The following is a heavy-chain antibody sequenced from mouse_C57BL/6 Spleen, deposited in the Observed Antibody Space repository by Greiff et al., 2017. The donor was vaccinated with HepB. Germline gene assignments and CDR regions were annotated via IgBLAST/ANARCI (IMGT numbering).Heavy chain of an antibody. J-gene: IGHJ2*01. CDR2: IYPYNGVS. CDR3: ARSDLYYGSSFFDY. D-gene: IGHD1-1*01. V-gene: IGHV1-31*01. CDR1: GYSFTGYY. Sequence: EVKLQESGPELVKPGASVKISCKASGYSFTGYYMHWVKQSHGNILDWIGYIYPYNGVSSYNQKFKGKATLTVDKSSSTAYMELRSLTSEDSAVYYCARSDLYYGSSFFDYWGQGTTLTVSS.